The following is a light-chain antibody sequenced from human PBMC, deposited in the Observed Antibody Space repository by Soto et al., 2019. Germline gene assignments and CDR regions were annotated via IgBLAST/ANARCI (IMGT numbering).Light chain of an antibody. CDR3: QQHINWPLT. V-gene: IGKV3-11*01. CDR2: EAS. J-gene: IGKJ4*01. CDR1: QTVSSS. Sequence: IVCTQSPATLSLSPGERATLSCRASQTVSSSLAWYQQKPCHAPWLLIYEASNRATGIPARFSGSGSGEDFTLTISRLEPEDFALYYCQQHINWPLTFGGGTKVDIK.